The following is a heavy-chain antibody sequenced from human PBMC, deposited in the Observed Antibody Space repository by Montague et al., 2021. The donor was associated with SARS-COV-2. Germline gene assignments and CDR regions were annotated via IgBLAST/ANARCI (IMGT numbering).Heavy chain of an antibody. Sequence: SETLSLTCTVSSASISSSNWWSWVRQPPGKGLEWIGEIYHSGSTNYNPSLKSRVTISVDKSKNQFSLKLSSVTAADTAVYYCARVHPLWFGELLLDYYYYGMDVWGQGTTVTVSS. CDR1: SASISSSNW. D-gene: IGHD3-10*01. V-gene: IGHV4-4*02. J-gene: IGHJ6*02. CDR2: IYHSGST. CDR3: ARVHPLWFGELLLDYYYYGMDV.